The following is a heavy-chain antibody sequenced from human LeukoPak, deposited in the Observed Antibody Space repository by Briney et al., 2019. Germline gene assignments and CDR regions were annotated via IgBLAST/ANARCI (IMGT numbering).Heavy chain of an antibody. V-gene: IGHV1-69*06. J-gene: IGHJ4*02. CDR2: IIPIFGTA. CDR1: GGTFSSYA. Sequence: ASVKVSCKASGGTFSSYAVSWVRQAPGQGLEWMGGIIPIFGTANYAQKFQGRVTITADKSTSTAYMELSSLRSEDTAVYYCARDPDEQLPANWGQGTLVTVSS. D-gene: IGHD6-6*01. CDR3: ARDPDEQLPAN.